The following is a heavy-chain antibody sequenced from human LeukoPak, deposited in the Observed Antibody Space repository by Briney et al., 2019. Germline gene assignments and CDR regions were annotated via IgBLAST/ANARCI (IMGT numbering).Heavy chain of an antibody. CDR3: AKGTRGGYSSFRGPGGSDY. D-gene: IGHD2-21*01. CDR1: GFTFKNYA. J-gene: IGHJ4*02. V-gene: IGHV3-9*01. Sequence: GGSLRLSCAASGFTFKNYAMHWGREAPGEGLGRGSSISGNRGNVDYADSVKGRFTLSKDNAKNSLYLQMNSLSAEDTALYYCAKGTRGGYSSFRGPGGSDYWGQGTLVTVSS. CDR2: ISGNRGNV.